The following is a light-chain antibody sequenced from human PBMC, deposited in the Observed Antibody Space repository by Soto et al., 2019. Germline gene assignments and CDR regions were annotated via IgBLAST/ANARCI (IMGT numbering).Light chain of an antibody. J-gene: IGKJ5*01. V-gene: IGKV3-11*01. CDR2: DAS. CDR1: QSVRSS. CDR3: QQRSNWPPT. Sequence: EIVLTQSPATLSLSPGERATLSCRASQSVRSSLACYQQKPGQAPRLLIYDASNRATGIPARFSGSGSGTDFTLTISSLETEDFAVYYCQQRSNWPPTFGQGTRLEIK.